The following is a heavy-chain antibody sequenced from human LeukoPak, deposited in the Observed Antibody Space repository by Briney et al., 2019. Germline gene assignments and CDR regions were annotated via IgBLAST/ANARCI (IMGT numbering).Heavy chain of an antibody. CDR2: IYASGSA. V-gene: IGHV4-59*11. J-gene: IGHJ4*02. CDR1: GGSLSGHY. CDR3: AREAPGGSGWTYFDY. D-gene: IGHD6-19*01. Sequence: SETLSLTCAVSGGSLSGHYWDWIRQPPGKGLEWIGYIYASGSANYHPSLKSRVTISLDTSENHVSLRLTSVTAEDTAVYYCAREAPGGSGWTYFDYWGQGALVTVSS.